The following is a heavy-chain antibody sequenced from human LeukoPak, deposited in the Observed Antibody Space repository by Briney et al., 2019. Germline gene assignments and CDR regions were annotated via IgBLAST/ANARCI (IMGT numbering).Heavy chain of an antibody. CDR1: GYTFTGYN. J-gene: IGHJ4*02. CDR3: ARPLNDYTFDY. D-gene: IGHD4-11*01. Sequence: ASVTVSCKASGYTFTGYNMHWVRQAPGQGLEWMGWINPNNGGTIYAQKFRGRVTMTRDTSISTAYVELSSLRSDDTAVYYCARPLNDYTFDYWGQGTLVTVSS. V-gene: IGHV1-2*02. CDR2: INPNNGGT.